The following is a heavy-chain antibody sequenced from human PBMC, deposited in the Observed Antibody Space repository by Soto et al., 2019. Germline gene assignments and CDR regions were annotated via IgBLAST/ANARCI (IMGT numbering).Heavy chain of an antibody. CDR3: AREKRSSGWGGYYFDY. Sequence: SETLSLTCAVSGYSISSGYYWGWIRQPPGKGLEWIGSIYHSGSTYYNPSLKSRVTISVDTSKNQFSLKLSSVTAADTAVYYCAREKRSSGWGGYYFDYWGQGTMATVSS. J-gene: IGHJ4*02. V-gene: IGHV4-38-2*02. CDR2: IYHSGST. CDR1: GYSISSGYY. D-gene: IGHD6-19*01.